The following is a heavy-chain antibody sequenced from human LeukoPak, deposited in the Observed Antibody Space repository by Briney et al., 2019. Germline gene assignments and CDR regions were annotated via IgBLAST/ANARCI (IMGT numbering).Heavy chain of an antibody. D-gene: IGHD3-10*01. Sequence: PSETLSLTCTVSGGSIDTYYWNWLRQPPGKGLEWIGYVFHTGRTNYNPSLTSRVTISVDPSKNPFSLKLSSVTAADTAVYYCARGSFAHYGSGSYYNVNWFDRWGQGTLVTVSS. CDR3: ARGSFAHYGSGSYYNVNWFDR. J-gene: IGHJ5*02. CDR1: GGSIDTYY. CDR2: VFHTGRT. V-gene: IGHV4-59*01.